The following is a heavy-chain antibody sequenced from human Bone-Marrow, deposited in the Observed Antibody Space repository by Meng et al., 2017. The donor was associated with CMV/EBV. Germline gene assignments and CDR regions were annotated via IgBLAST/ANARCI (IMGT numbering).Heavy chain of an antibody. CDR1: GFTFSSYS. V-gene: IGHV3-21*01. D-gene: IGHD3-22*01. J-gene: IGHJ6*02. Sequence: LSLTCAASGFTFSSYSMNWVRQAPGKGLEWVSSISSSSSYIYYADSVKGRFTISRDNAKNSLYLQMNSLRAEDTAVYYCARDIAVTTVDGMDVWGQGTTVTVSS. CDR3: ARDIAVTTVDGMDV. CDR2: ISSSSSYI.